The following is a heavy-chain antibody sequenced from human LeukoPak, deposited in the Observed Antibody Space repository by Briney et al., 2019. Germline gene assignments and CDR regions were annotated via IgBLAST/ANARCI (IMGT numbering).Heavy chain of an antibody. CDR1: GFTFSSYS. Sequence: PGGSLRLSCAASGFTFSSYSMNWVRQAPGKGLEWVSYISSSSSTIYYADSVKGRFTISRDNAKNSLYLQMNSLRAEDTAVYYCARDLFDWAVGVVVPAAGGFDYWGQGTLVTVSS. V-gene: IGHV3-48*01. J-gene: IGHJ4*02. D-gene: IGHD2-2*01. CDR3: ARDLFDWAVGVVVPAAGGFDY. CDR2: ISSSSSTI.